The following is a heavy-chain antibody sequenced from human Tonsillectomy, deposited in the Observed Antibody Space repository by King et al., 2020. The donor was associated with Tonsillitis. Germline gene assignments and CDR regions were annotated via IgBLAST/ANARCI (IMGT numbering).Heavy chain of an antibody. CDR2: ISYDGSNK. D-gene: IGHD1-1*01. Sequence: VQLVESGGGVVQPGKSLRLSCAASGFTFSNYAIHWVRQAPGKGLEWVADISYDGSNKYYADSVRGRFSISRDNYKNTLYLQMKSLSAEDSAICFCSRSDVNSFDHGGQGTLVTVSS. V-gene: IGHV3-30*04. J-gene: IGHJ4*02. CDR1: GFTFSNYA. CDR3: SRSDVNSFDH.